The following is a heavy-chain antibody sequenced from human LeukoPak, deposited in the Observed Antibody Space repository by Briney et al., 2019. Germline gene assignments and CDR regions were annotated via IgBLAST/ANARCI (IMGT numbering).Heavy chain of an antibody. V-gene: IGHV4-39*07. CDR2: IYYSGTT. Sequence: SETLSLTCTVSGGSISSSPYYWGWIRQPPGKGLEWIGSIYYSGTTHYSPSLESRVTISVDTSKNQFSLNLTSVTAADTAVYYCARGKRGYPSREFDSWGRGTLVTVSS. D-gene: IGHD3-16*02. CDR3: ARGKRGYPSREFDS. J-gene: IGHJ4*02. CDR1: GGSISSSPYY.